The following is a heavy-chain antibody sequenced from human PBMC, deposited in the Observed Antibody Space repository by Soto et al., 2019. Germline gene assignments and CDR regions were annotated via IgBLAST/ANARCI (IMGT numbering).Heavy chain of an antibody. V-gene: IGHV1-18*01. CDR3: GRDRFDCRGGSCRLRWFDP. Sequence: ASVKVSCKASGYTFTSYVITWVRQAPGQGLEWMGWISAYNGNTNYAQKLQGRVTMTTDTSTSTAYMELRSLRSDDTAVYYCGRDRFDCRGGSCRLRWFDPWGQGTLVTVSS. D-gene: IGHD2-15*01. CDR1: GYTFTSYV. J-gene: IGHJ5*02. CDR2: ISAYNGNT.